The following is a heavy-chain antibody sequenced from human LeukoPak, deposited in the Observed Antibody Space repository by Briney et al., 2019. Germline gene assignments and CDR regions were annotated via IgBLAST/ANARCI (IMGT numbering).Heavy chain of an antibody. V-gene: IGHV1-2*02. D-gene: IGHD6-13*01. Sequence: ASVKVSCKASGYTFTGYYKHWVRQAPGQGLEWMGWINPNSGGTNYAQKFQGRVTMTRDTSISTAYMELSRLRSDDTAVYYCARAYSSSWYWFDPWGQGTLVTVSS. CDR3: ARAYSSSWYWFDP. J-gene: IGHJ5*02. CDR2: INPNSGGT. CDR1: GYTFTGYY.